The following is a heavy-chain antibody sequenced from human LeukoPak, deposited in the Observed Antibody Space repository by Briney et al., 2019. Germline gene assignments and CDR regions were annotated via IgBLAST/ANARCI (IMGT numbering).Heavy chain of an antibody. CDR3: ARDPEPTKGGLRFLEWYSLGIDY. V-gene: IGHV4-4*07. D-gene: IGHD3-3*01. Sequence: PSETLSLTCTVSGDSISNYYWSWIRQPAGKGLEWIGRIYTSGSTTYNPSLKSRVTMSVDTSKNQFSLRLSSVTAADTAVYYCARDPEPTKGGLRFLEWYSLGIDYWGQGTLVTVSS. J-gene: IGHJ4*02. CDR1: GDSISNYY. CDR2: IYTSGST.